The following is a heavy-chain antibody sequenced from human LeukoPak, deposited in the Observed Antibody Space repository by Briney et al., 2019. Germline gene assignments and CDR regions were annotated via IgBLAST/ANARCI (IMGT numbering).Heavy chain of an antibody. CDR1: GGSISGYY. CDR2: IYSSGST. Sequence: SETLTLTCTVSGGSISGYYWTWIRQPPGKGLEWIGYIYSSGSTNYNPSLKSRVTISVDTSKNQFSLRLSSVTAADTAVYYCARHRYTSSSSYFDFWGQGTLVTVSS. D-gene: IGHD6-6*01. J-gene: IGHJ4*02. CDR3: ARHRYTSSSSYFDF. V-gene: IGHV4-4*09.